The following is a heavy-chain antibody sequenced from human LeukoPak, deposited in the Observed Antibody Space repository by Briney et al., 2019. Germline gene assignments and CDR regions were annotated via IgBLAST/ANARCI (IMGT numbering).Heavy chain of an antibody. CDR1: GFTFSSYA. Sequence: GGSLRLSCAASGFTFSSYAMSWVRQAPGKGLEWVSAISGSGGSKYYADSVKGRFTISRDNSKNTLYLQMNSLRAEDTAVYYCAREYYDFWSGYYYYMDVWGKGTTVTVSS. V-gene: IGHV3-23*01. CDR3: AREYYDFWSGYYYYMDV. J-gene: IGHJ6*03. D-gene: IGHD3-3*01. CDR2: ISGSGGSK.